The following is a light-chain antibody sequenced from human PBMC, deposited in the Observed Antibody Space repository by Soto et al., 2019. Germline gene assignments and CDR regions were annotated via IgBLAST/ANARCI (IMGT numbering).Light chain of an antibody. V-gene: IGKV3-15*01. CDR1: HSVGST. J-gene: IGKJ1*01. CDR3: QHYNHWPGT. CDR2: DTS. Sequence: TVMTQSPATLSVSPGESATLSCRASHSVGSTLAWYQQKPGQATRLLMYDTSTRATGIPARFSGSGSEREFTLAISSLQSDDFGVYYCQHYNHWPGTVGHGTKGDI.